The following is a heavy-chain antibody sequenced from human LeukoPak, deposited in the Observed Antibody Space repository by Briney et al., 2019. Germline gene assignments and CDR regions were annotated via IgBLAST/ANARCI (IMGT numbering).Heavy chain of an antibody. CDR2: ISSSSSYI. J-gene: IGHJ4*02. CDR3: ARFRVAVAGTGDYFDY. D-gene: IGHD6-19*01. CDR1: GFTFSSYS. V-gene: IGHV3-21*01. Sequence: PGGSLRLSCAASGFTFSSYSMNWVRQAPGKGLEWVSSISSSSSYIYYADSVKGRFTISRDNAKNSLYLQMNSLRAEDTAVYYCARFRVAVAGTGDYFDYWGRGTLVTVSS.